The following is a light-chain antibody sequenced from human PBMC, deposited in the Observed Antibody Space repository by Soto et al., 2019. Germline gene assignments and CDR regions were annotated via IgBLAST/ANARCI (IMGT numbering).Light chain of an antibody. CDR2: DGY. V-gene: IGKV1-33*01. CDR3: QQYDNIRVT. J-gene: IGKJ3*01. Sequence: DIQMTQSPSSLSASIGDRVTISCHASEDISHYVNWYQQQPGKAPKLLIYDGYELQTGVPSRFSGSGSKTDFYLTISSLRPEDFPSYYCQQYDNIRVTFGPGTRVDLK. CDR1: EDISHY.